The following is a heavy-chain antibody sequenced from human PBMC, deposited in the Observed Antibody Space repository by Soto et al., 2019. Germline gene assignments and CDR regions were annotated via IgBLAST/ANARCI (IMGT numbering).Heavy chain of an antibody. CDR2: INADYGNT. CDR1: GYTFYSHS. D-gene: IGHD5-18*01. J-gene: IGHJ6*02. V-gene: IGHV1-18*01. Sequence: QAQLVQSGAEVRKPGASVKVSCKASGYTFYSHSISWVRQAPGQGLEWMGRINADYGNTQYAQKFRGRVTMTTDTSTTTVYMELTNLRSDDTAVYYCARCIQGDDYGMDVWGQGTTVTVSS. CDR3: ARCIQGDDYGMDV.